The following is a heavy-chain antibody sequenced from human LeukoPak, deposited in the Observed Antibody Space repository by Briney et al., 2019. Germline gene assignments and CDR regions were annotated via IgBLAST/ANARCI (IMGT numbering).Heavy chain of an antibody. D-gene: IGHD3-16*01. J-gene: IGHJ6*02. CDR1: GYTFTGYY. Sequence: SVKVSCTASGYTFTGYYMHWVRQSPGQRLEWMGWINPNSGGTNYAQKFQGRVTMTRDTSIGTAYMELSRLRSDDTAVYYCARMDDLGGMDVWGQGTTVTVSS. CDR3: ARMDDLGGMDV. V-gene: IGHV1-2*02. CDR2: INPNSGGT.